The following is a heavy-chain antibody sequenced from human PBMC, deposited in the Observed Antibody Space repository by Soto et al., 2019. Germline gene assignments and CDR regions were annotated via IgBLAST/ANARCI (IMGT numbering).Heavy chain of an antibody. CDR1: GGSISSGDFR. V-gene: IGHV4-30-4*01. J-gene: IGHJ4*02. CDR2: IYYSGST. CDR3: ARERYYYDSSGYMDYLDY. D-gene: IGHD3-22*01. Sequence: SETLSLTCTVSGGSISSGDFRWSWIRQPPGKGLEWIGYIYYSGSTYYNPSLKSRVTISVDTSKNQFSLKLSSVTAADTAVYYCARERYYYDSSGYMDYLDYWGQGTLVTVSS.